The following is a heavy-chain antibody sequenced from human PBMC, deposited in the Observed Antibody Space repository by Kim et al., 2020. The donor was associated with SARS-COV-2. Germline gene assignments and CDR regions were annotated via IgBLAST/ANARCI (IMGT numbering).Heavy chain of an antibody. D-gene: IGHD2-2*01. V-gene: IGHV1-2*02. Sequence: ASVKVSCKASGYTFTGYYMHWVRQAPGQGLEWMGRINPNSDGTNYAQKFQGRVTMTRDTSISTAYMELSRLRSDDTAVYYCARVVVVVPAATHYYYYYYMDVWGKGTTVTVSS. CDR3: ARVVVVVPAATHYYYYYYMDV. CDR1: GYTFTGYY. CDR2: INPNSDGT. J-gene: IGHJ6*03.